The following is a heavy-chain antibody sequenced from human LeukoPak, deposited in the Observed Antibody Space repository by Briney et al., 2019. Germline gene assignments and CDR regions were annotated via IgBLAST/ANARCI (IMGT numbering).Heavy chain of an antibody. CDR2: IGTAGEI. CDR3: AKGPEVRGVIVILKTGEKGALDY. Sequence: GGSLRLSCAASGFTFRSYDMHWVRQATGKGLEWVSGIGTAGEIYYPGSVKGRFTISRENAKNSLYLQMNSLRAGDTAVYYCAKGPEVRGVIVILKTGEKGALDYWGQGTLVTVSS. D-gene: IGHD3-10*01. V-gene: IGHV3-13*01. CDR1: GFTFRSYD. J-gene: IGHJ4*02.